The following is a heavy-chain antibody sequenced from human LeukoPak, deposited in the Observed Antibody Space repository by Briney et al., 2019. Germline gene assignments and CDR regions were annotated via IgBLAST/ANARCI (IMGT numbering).Heavy chain of an antibody. J-gene: IGHJ4*02. CDR3: AKDLGWSYDSSGYQDY. D-gene: IGHD3-22*01. CDR1: GFTFSSYA. Sequence: GGSLRLSCAASGFTFSSYAMHWVRQAPGKGLEWVSAISGSGGTTYYADSVKGRFSISRDNFKNTLYLQMNSLRVEDTAVYYCAKDLGWSYDSSGYQDYWGQGTLVTVSS. CDR2: ISGSGGTT. V-gene: IGHV3-23*01.